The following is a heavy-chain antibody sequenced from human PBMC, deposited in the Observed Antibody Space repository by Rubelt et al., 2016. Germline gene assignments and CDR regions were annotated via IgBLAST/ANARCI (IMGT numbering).Heavy chain of an antibody. D-gene: IGHD4-17*01. CDR3: ASGHEYGDDFDY. Sequence: DSVRGRFTISRDNAKNSLYLQMNSLRAEDTAVYYCASGHEYGDDFDYWGQGTLVTVSS. J-gene: IGHJ4*02. V-gene: IGHV3-11*06.